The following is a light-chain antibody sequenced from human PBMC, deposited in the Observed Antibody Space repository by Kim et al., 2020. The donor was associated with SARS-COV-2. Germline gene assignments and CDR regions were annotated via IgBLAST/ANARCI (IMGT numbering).Light chain of an antibody. Sequence: GQRVTPSCAGSNSNLGTNYVYWHQQFPGMAPKVLIYRDNERPSGVPGRFSGSKSGTSASLAISGLRSEDEADYYCAAWDDSLSAWLFGGGTQLTVL. CDR3: AAWDDSLSAWL. J-gene: IGLJ3*02. V-gene: IGLV1-47*01. CDR1: NSNLGTNY. CDR2: RDN.